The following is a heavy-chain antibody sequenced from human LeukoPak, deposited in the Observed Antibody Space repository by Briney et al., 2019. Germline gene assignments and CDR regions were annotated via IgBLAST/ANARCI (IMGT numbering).Heavy chain of an antibody. J-gene: IGHJ4*02. CDR3: ARAEDTAMVIDY. V-gene: IGHV4-61*05. D-gene: IGHD5-18*01. CDR1: GGPISSSRYY. CDR2: IYYSGST. Sequence: AETLSLTCTVSGGPISSSRYYWGWIRQPPGKGLGWIGYIYYSGSTNYNPSLKSRVTISVDTSKNQFSLKLSSVTAADTAVYYCARAEDTAMVIDYWGQGTLVTVSS.